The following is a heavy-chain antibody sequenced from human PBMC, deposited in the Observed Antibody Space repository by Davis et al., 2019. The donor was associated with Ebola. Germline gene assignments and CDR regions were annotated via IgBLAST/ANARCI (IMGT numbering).Heavy chain of an antibody. CDR3: ARVGFRCSCDDL. Sequence: GESLKISCAASGFTLSGYDMNWVRQAPGKGLEWVSYISSNSRTTYYADSVKGRFTISRDNAKNSLYLQMSSLIDEDTAMYYCARVGFRCSCDDLWGQGTLVTVSS. J-gene: IGHJ4*02. V-gene: IGHV3-48*02. CDR2: ISSNSRTT. D-gene: IGHD3-10*02. CDR1: GFTLSGYD.